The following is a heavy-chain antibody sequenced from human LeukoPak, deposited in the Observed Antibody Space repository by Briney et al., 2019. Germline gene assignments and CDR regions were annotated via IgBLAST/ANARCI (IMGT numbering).Heavy chain of an antibody. Sequence: PSETLSLTCAVYGGSFSGYYWSWIRQPPGKGLEWIGEINHSGSTNYNPSLKSRVTISVDTSKNQFSLKLSSVTAADTAVYYFARRVSGCSSTSCYSRLYYYYGMDVWGQGTTVTVSS. CDR2: INHSGST. D-gene: IGHD2-2*01. CDR1: GGSFSGYY. J-gene: IGHJ6*02. CDR3: ARRVSGCSSTSCYSRLYYYYGMDV. V-gene: IGHV4-34*01.